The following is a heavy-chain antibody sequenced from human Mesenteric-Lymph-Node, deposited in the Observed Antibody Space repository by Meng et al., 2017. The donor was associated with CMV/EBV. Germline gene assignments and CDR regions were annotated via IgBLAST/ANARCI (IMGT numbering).Heavy chain of an antibody. CDR1: GYTFTSYA. CDR2: SNAGNGNT. CDR3: ARAPAAATYNWFDP. Sequence: ASVKVSCKASGYTFTSYAMHWVRQAPGQRLEWMGWSNAGNGNTKYSQEFQGRVTITRDTSASTAYMEVSSLRSEDTAVYYCARAPAAATYNWFDPWGQGTLVTVSS. J-gene: IGHJ5*02. D-gene: IGHD2-15*01. V-gene: IGHV1-3*02.